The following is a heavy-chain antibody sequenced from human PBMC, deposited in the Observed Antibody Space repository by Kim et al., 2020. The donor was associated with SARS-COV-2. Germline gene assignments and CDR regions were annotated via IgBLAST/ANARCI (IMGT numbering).Heavy chain of an antibody. CDR1: GYTFSNYA. Sequence: ASVKVSCKASGYTFSNYAMHLVRQAPGQRLEWMGWINAGSGNTEYSQKFQGRLIITRDTSASTAYMELSSLRSEDTAVYYCARGGAVLRFLEWLSSYFDYWGQGTMVTVSS. D-gene: IGHD3-3*01. CDR2: INAGSGNT. CDR3: ARGGAVLRFLEWLSSYFDY. V-gene: IGHV1-3*01. J-gene: IGHJ4*02.